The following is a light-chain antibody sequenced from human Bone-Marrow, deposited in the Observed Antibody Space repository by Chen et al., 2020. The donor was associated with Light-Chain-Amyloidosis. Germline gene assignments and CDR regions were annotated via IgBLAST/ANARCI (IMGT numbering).Light chain of an antibody. V-gene: IGLV3-10*01. CDR2: DGS. J-gene: IGLJ3*02. CDR1: ALPYKY. CDR3: FSTDSSDNHGGV. Sequence: SYELTQPPSVSVSPGQTARITCSGDALPYKYTYWYQQKSGQAPVLVIYDGSRRPSGIPERFSASSSGTIATLTVSGAQVEDEADYYCFSTDSSDNHGGVFGGGTKLTVI.